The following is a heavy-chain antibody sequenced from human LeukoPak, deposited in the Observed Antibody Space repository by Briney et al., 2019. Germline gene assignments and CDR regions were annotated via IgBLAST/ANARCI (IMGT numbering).Heavy chain of an antibody. CDR3: ARGGRWLQLLEY. CDR2: INHSGST. CDR1: GGSFSGYY. J-gene: IGHJ4*02. V-gene: IGHV4-34*01. D-gene: IGHD5-24*01. Sequence: PSDTLSLTCAVYGGSFSGYYWSWIRQPPGKGLEWIGEINHSGSTNYNPSLKSRVTISVDTSKNQFSLKLSSVTAADTAVYYCARGGRWLQLLEYWGQGTLVTVSS.